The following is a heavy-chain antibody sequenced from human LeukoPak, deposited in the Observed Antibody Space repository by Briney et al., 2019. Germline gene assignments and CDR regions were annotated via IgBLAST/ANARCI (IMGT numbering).Heavy chain of an antibody. J-gene: IGHJ4*02. D-gene: IGHD2-15*01. Sequence: PSETLSLTCTVSGDSISSSSYYWGWIRQPPGKGLEWIGSIYYSGSTYYNPSLKSRVTISVDTSKNQFSLKLSSVTAADTAVYYCARDLNSPHTCSGGSCSSIYFDYWGQGTLVTVSS. V-gene: IGHV4-39*07. CDR2: IYYSGST. CDR1: GDSISSSSYY. CDR3: ARDLNSPHTCSGGSCSSIYFDY.